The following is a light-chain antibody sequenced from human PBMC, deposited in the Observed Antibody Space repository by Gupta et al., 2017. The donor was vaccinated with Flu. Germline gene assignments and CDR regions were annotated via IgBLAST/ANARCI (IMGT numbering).Light chain of an antibody. CDR3: QQDSNSPRRT. V-gene: IGKV3-11*01. J-gene: IGKJ2*02. Sequence: ATLYLSPGERATRSCMASQSVSSYLDWYQQKPGQSPRLLIYDASNRASGIPARFSGSGSGTDLTLTISSLEPEDFAVYYCQQDSNSPRRTLGEGTKMEIK. CDR2: DAS. CDR1: QSVSSY.